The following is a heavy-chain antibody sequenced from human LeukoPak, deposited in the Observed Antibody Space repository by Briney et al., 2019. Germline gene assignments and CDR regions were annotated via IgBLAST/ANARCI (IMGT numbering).Heavy chain of an antibody. CDR2: INPNSGGT. V-gene: IGHV1-2*02. Sequence: ASVKVSCKASGCSFTGSYMHWVRQAPGQGLEWMGWINPNSGGTNYAQKFQGRVTMTRDTSISTAYMELSRLRSDDTAVYYWARELLSQLELPDWCDPWGQGTLVTVSS. CDR3: ARELLSQLELPDWCDP. J-gene: IGHJ5*02. D-gene: IGHD1-7*01. CDR1: GCSFTGSY.